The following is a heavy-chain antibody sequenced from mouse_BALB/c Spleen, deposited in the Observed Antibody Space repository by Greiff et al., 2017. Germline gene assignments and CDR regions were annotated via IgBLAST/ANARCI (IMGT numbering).Heavy chain of an antibody. CDR2: IDPENGNT. J-gene: IGHJ3*01. D-gene: IGHD2-10*02. V-gene: IGHV14-1*02. CDR1: GFTIKDYY. CDR3: AREYGNYTFAY. Sequence: EVQLQQSGAELVRPGALVKLSCKASGFTIKDYYMHWVKQRPEQGLEWIGWIDPENGNTIYDPKFQGKASITADTSSNTAYLQLSSLTSEDTAVYYCAREYGNYTFAYWGQGTLVTVSA.